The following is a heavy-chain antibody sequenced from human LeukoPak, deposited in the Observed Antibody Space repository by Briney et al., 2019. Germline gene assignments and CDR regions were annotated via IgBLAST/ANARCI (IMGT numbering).Heavy chain of an antibody. D-gene: IGHD3-22*01. CDR1: GFTFSSYA. CDR2: IKQDGSEK. Sequence: PGGSLRLSCAASGFTFSSYAMSWVRQAPGKGLEWVANIKQDGSEKYYVDSVKGRFTISRDNAKNSLYLQMNSLRAEDTAVYYCARVGGATYYYDSSGYSDAFDIWGQGTMVTVSS. J-gene: IGHJ3*02. V-gene: IGHV3-7*01. CDR3: ARVGGATYYYDSSGYSDAFDI.